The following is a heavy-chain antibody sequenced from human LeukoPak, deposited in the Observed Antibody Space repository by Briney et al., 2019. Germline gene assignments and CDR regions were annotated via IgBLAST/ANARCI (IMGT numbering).Heavy chain of an antibody. CDR1: GYTFSSCT. J-gene: IGHJ4*02. CDR3: ASGPSYSGSNEYFDS. V-gene: IGHV7-4-1*02. D-gene: IGHD1-26*01. CDR2: INTNTGNP. Sequence: ASVKVSCKASGYTFSSCTMNWVRQAPGQGLEWMGWINTNTGNPTYAQDYTGRFVFSLDTSVSTTYLQISRLKAKDTAVYYCASGPSYSGSNEYFDSWGQGTLVTVSS.